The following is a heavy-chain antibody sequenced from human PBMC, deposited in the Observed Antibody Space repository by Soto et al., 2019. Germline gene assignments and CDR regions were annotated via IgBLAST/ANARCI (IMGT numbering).Heavy chain of an antibody. CDR3: ARGYGRIFDY. D-gene: IGHD3-10*01. CDR2: INHSGST. J-gene: IGHJ4*02. V-gene: IGHV4-34*01. CDR1: GGSFSGYY. Sequence: PSETLSLTCAVYGGSFSGYYWNWIRQPPGKGLEWIGEINHSGSTNYNPSLKSRVTISVDTSKNQFSLKLSSVTAADTAVYYCARGYGRIFDYCGQGTLVPVSS.